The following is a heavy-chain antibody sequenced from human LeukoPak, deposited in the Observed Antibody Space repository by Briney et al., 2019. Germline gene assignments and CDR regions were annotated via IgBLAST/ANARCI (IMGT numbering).Heavy chain of an antibody. CDR2: MNPNSAST. V-gene: IGHV1-8*03. CDR3: ARGRERGSSSSFTDY. D-gene: IGHD6-6*01. J-gene: IGHJ4*02. Sequence: ASVKVSCKASGYTFTSYDINWVRQATGQGLEWMGWMNPNSASTGYAQKLQGRVTITRNTSISTTYMELSSLRFEDTAVYYCARGRERGSSSSFTDYWGQGTLVIVSS. CDR1: GYTFTSYD.